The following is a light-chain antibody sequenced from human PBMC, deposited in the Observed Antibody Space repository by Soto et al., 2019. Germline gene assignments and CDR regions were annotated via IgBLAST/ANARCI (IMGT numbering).Light chain of an antibody. J-gene: IGKJ1*01. CDR1: QNIRSW. Sequence: DIQMTQSPSTLSASIGDRVTITCRASQNIRSWLAWYQQKPGKAPKLLIYQASSLESGVSSRFSGSGSETEFTLTISSLQHDAFATYYCHPYNDYSWTFGQGTNVEI. V-gene: IGKV1-5*03. CDR2: QAS. CDR3: HPYNDYSWT.